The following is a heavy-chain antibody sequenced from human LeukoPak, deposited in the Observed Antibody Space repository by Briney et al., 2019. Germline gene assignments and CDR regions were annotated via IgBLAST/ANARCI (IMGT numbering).Heavy chain of an antibody. Sequence: ASVKVSCKASGYTFTGYYMHWVRQAPGQGLEWMGWINPNSGGTNYAQKFQSRVTMTRDTSISTTYMELSRLRSDDTAVYYCANLIRAVTYFDYWGQGTLVTVSS. V-gene: IGHV1-2*02. CDR1: GYTFTGYY. CDR3: ANLIRAVTYFDY. D-gene: IGHD4-17*01. CDR2: INPNSGGT. J-gene: IGHJ4*02.